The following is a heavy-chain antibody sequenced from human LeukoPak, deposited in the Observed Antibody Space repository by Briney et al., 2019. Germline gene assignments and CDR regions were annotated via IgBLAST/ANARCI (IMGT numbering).Heavy chain of an antibody. Sequence: ASVKVSCKTSGYSFTGNYLHWVRKAPGQGLEWMGWINPKNGGTNYPQTFQGRVTMTTDTSVGTAYMELSSLASDGTAVYYCANRGASFHYWGRGTLVTVSS. CDR3: ANRGASFHY. CDR1: GYSFTGNY. D-gene: IGHD5-24*01. V-gene: IGHV1-2*02. CDR2: INPKNGGT. J-gene: IGHJ4*02.